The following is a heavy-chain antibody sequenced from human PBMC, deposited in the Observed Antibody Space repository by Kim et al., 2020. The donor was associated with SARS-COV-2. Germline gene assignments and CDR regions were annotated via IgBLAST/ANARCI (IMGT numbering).Heavy chain of an antibody. J-gene: IGHJ1*01. CDR3: ATVSHDGTSAEYFQH. V-gene: IGHV1-69*04. CDR1: GGTFYNYA. D-gene: IGHD1-1*01. Sequence: SVKVSCKASGGTFYNYAITWVRQAPGQGLEWMGRLIPFLDITHYAQKFQGRVMITADKSTSTAYMELSSLRSDDTAVYYCATVSHDGTSAEYFQHWGQGTLVTVSS. CDR2: LIPFLDIT.